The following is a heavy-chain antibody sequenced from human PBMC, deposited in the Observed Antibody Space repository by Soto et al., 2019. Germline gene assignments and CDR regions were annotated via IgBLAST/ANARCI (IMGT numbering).Heavy chain of an antibody. CDR3: STRAYDTNGYYRFDP. J-gene: IGHJ5*01. Sequence: SETLSLTCAVYGGSFSGHSWTWIRQSPGKGLEWIGDINHSGRLNYSPSLKSRVTISLDTSKNQFSLTLSAVTAADTAMYYCSTRAYDTNGYYRFDPWGQGTLVTSPQ. V-gene: IGHV4-34*01. CDR1: GGSFSGHS. D-gene: IGHD3-22*01. CDR2: INHSGRL.